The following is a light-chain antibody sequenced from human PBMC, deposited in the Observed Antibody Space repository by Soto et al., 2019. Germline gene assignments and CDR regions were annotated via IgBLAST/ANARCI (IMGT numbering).Light chain of an antibody. Sequence: QSALTQPASVSGSPGQSITISCTGTISDVGTYNYVSWYQQHPGKAPKLLIYEVTNRPSGVSVRFSGSKSGSTASLTISGLQAEDESDYYCSSYTSSCTLVFGGGTKVTVL. CDR2: EVT. V-gene: IGLV2-14*01. CDR3: SSYTSSCTLV. J-gene: IGLJ2*01. CDR1: ISDVGTYNY.